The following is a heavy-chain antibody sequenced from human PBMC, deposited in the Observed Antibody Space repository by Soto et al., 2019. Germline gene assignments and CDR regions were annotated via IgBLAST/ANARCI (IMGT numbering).Heavy chain of an antibody. V-gene: IGHV4-39*01. CDR3: ARLEGLATISYYFDC. CDR2: IYYRGNT. CDR1: GDSINSDSYY. J-gene: IGHJ4*02. Sequence: QLQLQESGPGLVKPSETPSLTCSVSGDSINSDSYYWGWIRQPPGKGLEWIGSIYYRGNTYYNPCLKARVTISLDKFKSQFSLKRNSVTAADSAVYFCARLEGLATISYYFDCWGQGTLVTVSS. D-gene: IGHD3-9*01.